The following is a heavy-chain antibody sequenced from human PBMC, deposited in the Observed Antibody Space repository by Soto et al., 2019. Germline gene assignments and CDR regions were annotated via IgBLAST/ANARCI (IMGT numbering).Heavy chain of an antibody. CDR2: IFYRGST. D-gene: IGHD5-18*01. J-gene: IGHJ4*02. Sequence: PSETLSLTCTVSGGSISGYSWSWIRQPPGKGLEWIGYIFYRGSTNYNPSLKSRVTISVDTSKNQFSLKLSSVTAADTAVYYCASLVAGYSYEHFDYWGQGTLVTVSS. CDR3: ASLVAGYSYEHFDY. CDR1: GGSISGYS. V-gene: IGHV4-59*01.